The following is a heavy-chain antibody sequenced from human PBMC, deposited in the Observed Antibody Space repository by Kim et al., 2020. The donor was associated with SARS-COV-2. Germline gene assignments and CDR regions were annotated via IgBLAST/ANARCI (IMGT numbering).Heavy chain of an antibody. CDR2: INTNTGNP. J-gene: IGHJ4*02. D-gene: IGHD3-3*01. CDR1: GYTFTSYA. Sequence: ASVKVSCKASGYTFTSYAMNWVRQAPGQGLEWMGWINTNTGNPTYAQGFTGRFVFSLDTSVSTAYLQISSLKAEDTAVYYCAREGFFGVVIIKGFDYWGQGTLVTVSS. V-gene: IGHV7-4-1*02. CDR3: AREGFFGVVIIKGFDY.